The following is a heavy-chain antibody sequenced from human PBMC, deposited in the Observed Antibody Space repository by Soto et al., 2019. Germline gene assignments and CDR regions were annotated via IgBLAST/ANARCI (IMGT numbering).Heavy chain of an antibody. CDR2: INHSGST. J-gene: IGHJ5*02. CDR1: GGSFSGYY. Sequence: QVQLQQWGAGLLKPSETLSLTCAVYGGSFSGYYWSWIRQPPGKGLEWIGEINHSGSTNYNPSLKSRVTISVDTSKNQLSLKLSSVTAADTAVYYCARKGYCSGGSCYSYWFDPWGQGTLVTVSS. D-gene: IGHD2-15*01. CDR3: ARKGYCSGGSCYSYWFDP. V-gene: IGHV4-34*01.